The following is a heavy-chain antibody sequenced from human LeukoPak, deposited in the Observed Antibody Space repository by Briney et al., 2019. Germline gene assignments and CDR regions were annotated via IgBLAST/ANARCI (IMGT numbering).Heavy chain of an antibody. CDR3: ARLPYYYDSSGLDY. CDR1: GGSISSYY. Sequence: PSETLSLTCTVSGGSISSYYWSWIRQPPGKGLEWIGSIYYSGSTYYNPSLKSRVTISVDTSKNQFSLKLSSVTAADTAVYYCARLPYYYDSSGLDYWGQGTLVTVSS. J-gene: IGHJ4*02. CDR2: IYYSGST. D-gene: IGHD3-22*01. V-gene: IGHV4-39*01.